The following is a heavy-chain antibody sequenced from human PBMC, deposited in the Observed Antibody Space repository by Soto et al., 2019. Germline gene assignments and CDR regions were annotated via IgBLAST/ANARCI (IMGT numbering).Heavy chain of an antibody. V-gene: IGHV1-18*01. D-gene: IGHD1-26*01. Sequence: ASVKVSCKASGYTFTSYGISWVRQAPGQGLEWMGWISAYNGNTNYAQKLQGRVTLTTDTSTSTAYMELRSLRSDDTAVYYCARDGEWELLFGLHYYYGMDVWGQGTTVTVSS. CDR2: ISAYNGNT. CDR3: ARDGEWELLFGLHYYYGMDV. CDR1: GYTFTSYG. J-gene: IGHJ6*02.